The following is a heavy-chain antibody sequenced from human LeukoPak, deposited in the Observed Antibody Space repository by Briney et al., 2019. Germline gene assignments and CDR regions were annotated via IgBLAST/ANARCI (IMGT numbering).Heavy chain of an antibody. J-gene: IGHJ6*03. CDR1: GYIFTSYD. CDR2: MNPNSGNT. D-gene: IGHD3-22*01. Sequence: ASVKVSCKASGYIFTSYDINWVRQATGQGLEWMGWMNPNSGNTGYAQKFQGRVTMTRNTSISTAYMELSSLRSEDTAVYYCARDSSGYFPYYYYYMDVWGKGTTVTVSS. CDR3: ARDSSGYFPYYYYYMDV. V-gene: IGHV1-8*01.